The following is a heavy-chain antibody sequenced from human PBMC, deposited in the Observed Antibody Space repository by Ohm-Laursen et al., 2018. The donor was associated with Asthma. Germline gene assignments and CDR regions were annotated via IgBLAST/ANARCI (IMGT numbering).Heavy chain of an antibody. CDR1: GFTFSDYG. CDR3: AKDPREMATMSAAFDI. CDR2: ISSDGSNK. V-gene: IGHV3-30*18. J-gene: IGHJ3*02. D-gene: IGHD5-24*01. Sequence: SLRLSCAASGFTFSDYGMHWVRQAPGKGLEWVAIISSDGSNKFHAESVKGRITPSRDNSKNTLYLQMNSLRAEDTAVYYCAKDPREMATMSAAFDIWGQGTMVTVSS.